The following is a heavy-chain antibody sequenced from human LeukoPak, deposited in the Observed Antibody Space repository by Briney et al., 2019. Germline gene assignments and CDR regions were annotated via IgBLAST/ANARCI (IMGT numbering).Heavy chain of an antibody. D-gene: IGHD1-7*01. CDR3: ATSRQYNWNWVFDY. CDR2: ISAYNGET. Sequence: GASVKVSCKASGYPFSSYGLSWVRQAPGQGLEWMGWISAYNGETNYAQKFQGRVTMTTDTSTSTAYMELSRLISDDTAVYYCATSRQYNWNWVFDYWGQGTLVTVSS. J-gene: IGHJ4*02. CDR1: GYPFSSYG. V-gene: IGHV1-18*01.